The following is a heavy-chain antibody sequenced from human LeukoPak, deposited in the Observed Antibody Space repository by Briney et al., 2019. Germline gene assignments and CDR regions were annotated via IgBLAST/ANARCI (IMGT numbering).Heavy chain of an antibody. CDR1: GFTFGDYA. Sequence: PGGSLRLSCTASGFTFGDYAMSWVRQAPGKGLEWVGFIRSKAYGGTTEYAASVKGRFTISRDDSKSIAYLQMNSLKTEDTAVYYCTRVGYYYDSSGYSDYWGQGTLVTVSS. CDR2: IRSKAYGGTT. D-gene: IGHD3-22*01. CDR3: TRVGYYYDSSGYSDY. V-gene: IGHV3-49*04. J-gene: IGHJ4*02.